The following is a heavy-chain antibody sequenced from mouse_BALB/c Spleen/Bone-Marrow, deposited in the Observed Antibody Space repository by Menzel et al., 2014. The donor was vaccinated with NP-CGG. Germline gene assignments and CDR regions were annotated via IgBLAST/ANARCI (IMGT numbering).Heavy chain of an antibody. V-gene: IGHV1S81*02. Sequence: QVQLQQSGAELVKPGASVKLSCKASGYTFTSYWMHWVKQRPGQGLEWIGEINPSNGRTNYNEKFKSKATLTVDKSSSTAYMQLSSLTSEDSAVYYCARHYRYDGPFDYWGQGTTLTGSS. J-gene: IGHJ2*01. CDR1: GYTFTSYW. CDR3: ARHYRYDGPFDY. CDR2: INPSNGRT. D-gene: IGHD2-14*01.